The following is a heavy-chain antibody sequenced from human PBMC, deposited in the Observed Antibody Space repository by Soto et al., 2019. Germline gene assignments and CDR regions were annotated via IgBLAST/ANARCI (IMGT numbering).Heavy chain of an antibody. J-gene: IGHJ3*02. CDR3: ANGDWGYGACDI. Sequence: DVQLVESGGGLVQPGTSLRLSCAASGFTFDDYAMHWVRQAPGKGLEWVSGISWNSGSIGYADSVKGRFTISRDNAKNFLYLQMNSLRAEATALYYCANGDWGYGACDIWGQGTMVIVSS. CDR1: GFTFDDYA. D-gene: IGHD7-27*01. CDR2: ISWNSGSI. V-gene: IGHV3-9*01.